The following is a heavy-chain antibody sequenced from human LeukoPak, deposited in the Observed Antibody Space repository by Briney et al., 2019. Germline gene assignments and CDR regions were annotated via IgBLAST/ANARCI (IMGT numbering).Heavy chain of an antibody. J-gene: IGHJ4*02. CDR1: GFTFSSYS. CDR2: ISSSSSYI. CDR3: ALYCSSTSCSPFDY. V-gene: IGHV3-21*01. Sequence: PGGSLRLSCAASGFTFSSYSMNWVRQAPGKGLELVSSISSSSSYIYYADSVKGRFTISRDNAKNSLYLQMNSLRAEDTAVYYCALYCSSTSCSPFDYWGQGTLVTVSS. D-gene: IGHD2-2*01.